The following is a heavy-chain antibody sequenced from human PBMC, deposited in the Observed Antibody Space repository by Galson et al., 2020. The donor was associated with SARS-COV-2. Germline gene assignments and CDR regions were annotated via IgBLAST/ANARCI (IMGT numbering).Heavy chain of an antibody. J-gene: IGHJ4*02. CDR1: GFTSSSYA. D-gene: IGHD5-12*01. CDR3: ARGLGGYDYFDY. V-gene: IGHV3-30*04. CDR2: ISYDGSNK. Sequence: GGSLRLSCAASGFTSSSYAMHWVRQAPGKGLEWVAVISYDGSNKYYADSVKGRFTISRDNSKNTLYLQMNSLRAEDTAVYYCARGLGGYDYFDYWGQGTRVTVSS.